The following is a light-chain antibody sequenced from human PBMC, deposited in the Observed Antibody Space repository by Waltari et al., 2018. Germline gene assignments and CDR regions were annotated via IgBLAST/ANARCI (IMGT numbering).Light chain of an antibody. CDR2: DVN. CDR1: SSDIGEYNL. Sequence: QSALTQTASVSGSPGQAITISCSGTSSDIGEYNLVYWYQQHPGQAPTLIIYDVNKRPSGGSNRFSGSQSGNTAFLTISGLQTADEADYYCCSYVGSAISVFGGGTKLTVL. V-gene: IGLV2-23*02. CDR3: CSYVGSAISV. J-gene: IGLJ3*02.